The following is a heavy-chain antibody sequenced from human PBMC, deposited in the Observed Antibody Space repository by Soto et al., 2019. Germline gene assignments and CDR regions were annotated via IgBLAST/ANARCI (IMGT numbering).Heavy chain of an antibody. J-gene: IGHJ4*02. Sequence: QVQLVQSEAEVKKPGSSVKVSCKASGGTFSSYIINWVRQAPGQGLEWMGGLIPILAIPKYARKFQGRVTIPADETTRPAYMELTGLRADDTAVYYWARGGEGMSTSCGYWGQGTLVTVSS. CDR3: ARGGEGMSTSCGY. V-gene: IGHV1-69*16. D-gene: IGHD2-2*01. CDR2: LIPILAIP. CDR1: GGTFSSYI.